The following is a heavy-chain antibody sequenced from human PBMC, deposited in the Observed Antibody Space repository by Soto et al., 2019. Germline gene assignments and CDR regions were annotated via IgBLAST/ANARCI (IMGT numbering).Heavy chain of an antibody. Sequence: PSETLSFTCTVSGGSMSSSSYYWGWIRQPPGKGLEWIGSIYYSGSTYYNPSLKSRVTISVDTSKKQFSLKLSSVIAADTAVYYCARRGTCSGSPSCGMDVWGQGTTVTVSS. D-gene: IGHD3-10*02. V-gene: IGHV4-39*01. CDR1: GGSMSSSSYY. CDR2: IYYSGST. J-gene: IGHJ6*02. CDR3: ARRGTCSGSPSCGMDV.